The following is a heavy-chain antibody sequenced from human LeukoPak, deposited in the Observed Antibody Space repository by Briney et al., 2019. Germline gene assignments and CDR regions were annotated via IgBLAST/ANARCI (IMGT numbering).Heavy chain of an antibody. Sequence: PSETLSLTCTASGGSIINFYWSWIRQPPGKRPEWIGVIYYNGTTNYNPFLKSRVTISVDTSKNQFPLKLRPVTAAATAMYYCARTPPLGYCIGGSCYGIDYWGQGTLVTVSS. CDR2: IYYNGTT. CDR3: ARTPPLGYCIGGSCYGIDY. V-gene: IGHV4-59*01. CDR1: GGSIINFY. D-gene: IGHD2-15*01. J-gene: IGHJ4*02.